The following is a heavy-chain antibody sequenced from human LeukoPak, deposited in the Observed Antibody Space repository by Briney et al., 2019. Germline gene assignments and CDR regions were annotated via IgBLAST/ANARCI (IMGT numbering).Heavy chain of an antibody. Sequence: PSETLSLTCTVSGGSISSYYWSWIRQPAGKGLEWIGRIYTSGSTNYNPSLKSRFTMSVATSKNQFSLKLSSVTAADTAVYYCARDPGMFWRSDYLFDYCGQGTLVTVSS. CDR1: GGSISSYY. V-gene: IGHV4-4*07. CDR2: IYTSGST. D-gene: IGHD4-17*01. J-gene: IGHJ4*02. CDR3: ARDPGMFWRSDYLFDY.